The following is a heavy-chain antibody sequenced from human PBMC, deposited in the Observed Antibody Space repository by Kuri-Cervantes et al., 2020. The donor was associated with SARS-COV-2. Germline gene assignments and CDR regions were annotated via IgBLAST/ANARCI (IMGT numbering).Heavy chain of an antibody. J-gene: IGHJ3*01. D-gene: IGHD2-21*01. Sequence: ASVKVSCKVSGYTLIDLSMHWVRQAPGKGREWMGGFYPEDGETIYAQKFQGRVTMTEDTSTDTVYMELSSLRSADTAVYYCATAYCNGDCYSRADAFDFWGQGTMVTVSS. CDR2: FYPEDGET. CDR3: ATAYCNGDCYSRADAFDF. CDR1: GYTLIDLS. V-gene: IGHV1-24*01.